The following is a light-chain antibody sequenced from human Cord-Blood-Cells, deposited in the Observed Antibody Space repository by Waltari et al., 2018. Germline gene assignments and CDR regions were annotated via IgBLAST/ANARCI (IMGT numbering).Light chain of an antibody. CDR1: SDINVGSYN. V-gene: IGLV5-37*01. CDR2: YYSDSDK. Sequence: QPVLTQPPSSSASPGESARLTCTLPSDINVGSYNIYWYQQKPGSPPRYLLYYYSDSDKGQGSGVPSRFSGSKDVSANTGILLISGLQSEDEADYYCMIWPSNASVVFGGGTKLTVL. CDR3: MIWPSNASVV. J-gene: IGLJ2*01.